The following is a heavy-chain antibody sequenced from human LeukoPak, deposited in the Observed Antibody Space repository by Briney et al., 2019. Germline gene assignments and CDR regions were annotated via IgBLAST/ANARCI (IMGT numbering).Heavy chain of an antibody. Sequence: GGSLRLSCAASGFSFSGSWMTWVRQAPGKGLEWVTFIDHDGSQKFYADSVKGRFTISRDNSKNALYLHINSLRPEDTAVYYCAKDGGGGTYSFDYWGQGSLVTVSS. J-gene: IGHJ4*02. CDR1: GFSFSGSW. CDR2: IDHDGSQK. V-gene: IGHV3-30*02. CDR3: AKDGGGGTYSFDY. D-gene: IGHD3-16*01.